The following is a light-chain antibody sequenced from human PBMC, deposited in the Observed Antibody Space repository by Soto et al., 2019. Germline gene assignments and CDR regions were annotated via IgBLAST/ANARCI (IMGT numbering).Light chain of an antibody. V-gene: IGKV1-5*03. CDR1: QTISSW. CDR2: NAS. Sequence: DIQMTQSPSTLSGSVGDRVTITCRASQTISSWLAWYQQKPGKAPKLLIYNASTLKSGVPSRFSGSGSGTEFTLTISSLQPDDFATYYCQHYNSYSEACGQGTKGDNK. J-gene: IGKJ1*01. CDR3: QHYNSYSEA.